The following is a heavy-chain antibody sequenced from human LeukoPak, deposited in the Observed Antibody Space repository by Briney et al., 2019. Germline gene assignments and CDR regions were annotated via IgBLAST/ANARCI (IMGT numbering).Heavy chain of an antibody. D-gene: IGHD3-9*01. Sequence: PGGSLRLSCAASGFTFSSYWMSWVRRAPGKGLEWVANIKQDGSEKYYVDSVKGRFTISRDNAKNSLYLQMNSLRAEDMAVYYCARDGISYDILTGYSFFDYWGQGTLVTVSS. CDR3: ARDGISYDILTGYSFFDY. CDR2: IKQDGSEK. CDR1: GFTFSSYW. J-gene: IGHJ4*02. V-gene: IGHV3-7*01.